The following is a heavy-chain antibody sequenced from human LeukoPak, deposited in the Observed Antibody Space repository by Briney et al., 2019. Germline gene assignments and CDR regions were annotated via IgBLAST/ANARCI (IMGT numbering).Heavy chain of an antibody. Sequence: GGSLRLSCAASGFTFSSYWMSWVRQAPGRGLEWVANRKQDGSEKYYVDSVKGRFTISRDNAKNSLYLQMNSLRAEDTAVYYCAREAALQWPTTFDIWGQGTMVTVSS. CDR1: GFTFSSYW. D-gene: IGHD6-19*01. CDR2: RKQDGSEK. V-gene: IGHV3-7*01. CDR3: AREAALQWPTTFDI. J-gene: IGHJ3*02.